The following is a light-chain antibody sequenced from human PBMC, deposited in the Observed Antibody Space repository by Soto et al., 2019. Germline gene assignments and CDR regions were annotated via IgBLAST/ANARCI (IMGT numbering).Light chain of an antibody. CDR1: QSVTYN. J-gene: IGKJ4*01. V-gene: IGKV3-15*01. Sequence: ETVLTQSPATLSASPGERVTLSCRATQSVTYNLAWYQQKPGQAPRLLIYGASTRPTGIPARFSGRGSGTEFTLTISSLQSEDFAVYYCQQYNSWPLTFGGGTKVDIK. CDR3: QQYNSWPLT. CDR2: GAS.